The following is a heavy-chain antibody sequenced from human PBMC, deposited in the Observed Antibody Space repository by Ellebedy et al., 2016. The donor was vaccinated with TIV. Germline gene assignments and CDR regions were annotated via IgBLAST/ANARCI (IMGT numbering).Heavy chain of an antibody. Sequence: GSLRLSCTVSVGSISSYTWSWIRQPPGKGLEWIGYNYYSGSTNYNPSLKSRVTISIDTYKNQFSLNLSSVTAADTAVYYCARADIVETPDAFDVWGQGTMVTVSS. J-gene: IGHJ3*01. CDR3: ARADIVETPDAFDV. D-gene: IGHD5-12*01. CDR1: VGSISSYT. V-gene: IGHV4-59*01. CDR2: NYYSGST.